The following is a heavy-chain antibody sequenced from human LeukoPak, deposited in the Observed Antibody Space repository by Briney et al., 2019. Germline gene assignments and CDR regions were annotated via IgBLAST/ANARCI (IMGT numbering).Heavy chain of an antibody. CDR2: INPNSGGT. J-gene: IGHJ6*02. Sequence: ASVKVSCKASGYTFTSYYMHWVRQAPGQGLEWMGWINPNSGGTNYAQKFQGRVTMTRDTSISTAYMELSRLRSDDTAVYYCARDFYDFWSGYWENHGMDVWGQGTTVTVSS. CDR3: ARDFYDFWSGYWENHGMDV. CDR1: GYTFTSYY. D-gene: IGHD3-3*01. V-gene: IGHV1-2*02.